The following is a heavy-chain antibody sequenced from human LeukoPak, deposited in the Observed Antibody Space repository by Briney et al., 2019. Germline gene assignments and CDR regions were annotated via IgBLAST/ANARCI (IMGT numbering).Heavy chain of an antibody. Sequence: GGSLRLSCAASGFTFSSYGMHWVREAPGKGLEWVADIWYDGSNKYYADSVKGRFTISRDNSKNTLYLQMNSLRAEDTAVYYCARDRVTMIVGTLSYWGQGTLVTVSS. V-gene: IGHV3-33*01. CDR1: GFTFSSYG. J-gene: IGHJ4*02. CDR2: IWYDGSNK. CDR3: ARDRVTMIVGTLSY. D-gene: IGHD3-22*01.